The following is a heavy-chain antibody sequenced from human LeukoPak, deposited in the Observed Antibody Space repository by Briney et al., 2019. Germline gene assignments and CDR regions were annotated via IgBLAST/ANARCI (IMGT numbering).Heavy chain of an antibody. V-gene: IGHV3-21*01. D-gene: IGHD2-15*01. CDR2: ISSSSSYI. J-gene: IGHJ3*02. CDR3: ARVPPIGYCSGGSCPNDAFDI. CDR1: GFTFSSYS. Sequence: GGSLRLSCAASGFTFSSYSMNWVRQAPGKGLEWVSSISSSSSYIYYADSVKGRFTISRDNAKNSLYLQMNSLRAEDTAVYYCARVPPIGYCSGGSCPNDAFDIWGQGTMVTVSS.